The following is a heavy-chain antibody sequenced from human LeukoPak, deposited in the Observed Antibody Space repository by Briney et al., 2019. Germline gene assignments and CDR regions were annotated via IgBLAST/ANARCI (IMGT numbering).Heavy chain of an antibody. V-gene: IGHV3-30*02. D-gene: IGHD2-2*01. CDR3: AKVGWTPYIVVVPAATRGAFDI. Sequence: GGSLRLSCVASGFTFNTHGMHWVRQAPGKGLEWVAFIQFDGSKIDYADSVKGRFTISRDNSENTLYLQMNSLRAEDTAVYYCAKVGWTPYIVVVPAATRGAFDIWGQGTMVTVSS. CDR2: IQFDGSKI. J-gene: IGHJ3*02. CDR1: GFTFNTHG.